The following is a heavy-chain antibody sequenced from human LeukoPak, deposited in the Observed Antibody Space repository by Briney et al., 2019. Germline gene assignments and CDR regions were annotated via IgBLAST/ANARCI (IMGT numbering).Heavy chain of an antibody. CDR2: IRSKAYGGTT. J-gene: IGHJ3*02. CDR3: TRDLVVTKRADDFDI. Sequence: PGGSLRLSCTASGFTFGDYAMSWVRQAPGKGLEWVGFIRSKAYGGTTEYAASVKGRFTISRDDSKSIAYLQMNSLKTEDTAVYYCTRDLVVTKRADDFDIWGQGTMVTVSS. CDR1: GFTFGDYA. V-gene: IGHV3-49*04. D-gene: IGHD2-15*01.